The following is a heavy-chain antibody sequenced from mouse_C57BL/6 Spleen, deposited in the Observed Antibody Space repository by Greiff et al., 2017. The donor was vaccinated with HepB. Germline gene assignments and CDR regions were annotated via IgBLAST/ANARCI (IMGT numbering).Heavy chain of an antibody. CDR1: GYTFTDYY. Sequence: EVQLQQSGPELVKPGASVKISCKASGYTFTDYYMNWVKQSHGKSLEWIGDINPNNGGTSYNQKFKGKATLTVDKSSSTAYMELRSLTSEDSAVYYCARNYGSCFDYWGQGTTLTVSS. CDR3: ARNYGSCFDY. D-gene: IGHD1-1*01. J-gene: IGHJ2*01. V-gene: IGHV1-26*01. CDR2: INPNNGGT.